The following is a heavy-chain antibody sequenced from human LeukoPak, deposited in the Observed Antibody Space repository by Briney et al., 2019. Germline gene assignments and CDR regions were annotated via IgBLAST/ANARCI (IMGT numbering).Heavy chain of an antibody. J-gene: IGHJ4*02. CDR2: ISYDGSNK. Sequence: PGGSLRLSCAASEFTFSSYATHWVRQAPGKGLEWVAVISYDGSNKYYADSVKGRFTISRDNSKNTLYLQMNSLRAEDTAVYYCAREVGTVGAKGDHWGQGTLVTVSS. CDR3: AREVGTVGAKGDH. CDR1: EFTFSSYA. D-gene: IGHD1-26*01. V-gene: IGHV3-30-3*01.